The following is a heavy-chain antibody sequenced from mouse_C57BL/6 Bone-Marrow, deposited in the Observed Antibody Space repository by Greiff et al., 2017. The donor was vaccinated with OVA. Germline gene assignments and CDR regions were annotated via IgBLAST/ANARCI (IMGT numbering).Heavy chain of an antibody. D-gene: IGHD1-1*01. CDR2: INPYNGGT. J-gene: IGHJ1*03. CDR3: ARSGYGSSYGYWYFDV. Sequence: VHVKQSGPVLVKPGASVKMSCKASGYTFTDYYMNWVKQSHGKSLEWIGVINPYNGGTSYNQKFKGKATLTVDKSSSTAYMELNSLTSEDSAVYYCARSGYGSSYGYWYFDVWGTGTTVTVSS. V-gene: IGHV1-19*01. CDR1: GYTFTDYY.